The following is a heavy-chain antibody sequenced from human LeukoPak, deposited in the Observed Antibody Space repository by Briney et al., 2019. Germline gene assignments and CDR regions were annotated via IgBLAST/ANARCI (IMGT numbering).Heavy chain of an antibody. D-gene: IGHD3-16*01. J-gene: IGHJ4*02. CDR2: ISANYGKT. V-gene: IGHV1-18*01. Sequence: ASVKVSCKASGFVFTSYGFTWVRQAPGQGLEWMGWISANYGKTHYSEKHQGRVTMSTDTVTSTAYMELSSLRSEDTAVYYCARDIGPDGYGGGGYFDYCGQRTLVTVSS. CDR1: GFVFTSYG. CDR3: ARDIGPDGYGGGGYFDY.